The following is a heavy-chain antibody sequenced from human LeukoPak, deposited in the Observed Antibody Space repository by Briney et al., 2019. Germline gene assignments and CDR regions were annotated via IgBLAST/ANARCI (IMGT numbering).Heavy chain of an antibody. CDR3: ARDAPQVPAAGVLAS. D-gene: IGHD6-13*01. Sequence: GGSLRLSCAASGFTVSDNYVSGFRRAPGEGLEWVSVMYSGGDTYYANSVKGRFTFSRDISKNTLYLQMNGLRTQDTAMYYCARDAPQVPAAGVLASWGQGTLVTVSS. CDR2: MYSGGDT. V-gene: IGHV3-53*01. J-gene: IGHJ5*02. CDR1: GFTVSDNY.